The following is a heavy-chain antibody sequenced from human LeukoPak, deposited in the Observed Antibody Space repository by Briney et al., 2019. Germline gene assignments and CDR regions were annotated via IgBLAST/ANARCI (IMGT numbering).Heavy chain of an antibody. J-gene: IGHJ5*02. CDR2: MNPNSGNT. CDR3: ARTGIAPMVRGVIITDWFDP. Sequence: ASVKVTCKASGYTFTSYDINWVRQPTGQGLEWMGWMNPNSGNTGYAQKFQGRVTMTRNTSISTAYMELSSLRSEDTAVYYCARTGIAPMVRGVIITDWFDPWGQGTLATVSS. CDR1: GYTFTSYD. V-gene: IGHV1-8*01. D-gene: IGHD3-10*01.